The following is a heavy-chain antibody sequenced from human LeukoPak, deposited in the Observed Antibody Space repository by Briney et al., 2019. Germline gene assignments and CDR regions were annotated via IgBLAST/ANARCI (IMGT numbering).Heavy chain of an antibody. CDR1: GFTVSSNY. J-gene: IGHJ4*02. D-gene: IGHD6-13*01. CDR2: ISSSSSYI. Sequence: GGSLRLSCAASGFTVSSNYMSWVRQAPGKGLEWVSSISSSSSYIYYADSVKGRFTISRDNAKNSLYLQMNSLRAEDTAVYYCARDRYSSSWRPYDYWGQGTLVTVSS. CDR3: ARDRYSSSWRPYDY. V-gene: IGHV3-21*01.